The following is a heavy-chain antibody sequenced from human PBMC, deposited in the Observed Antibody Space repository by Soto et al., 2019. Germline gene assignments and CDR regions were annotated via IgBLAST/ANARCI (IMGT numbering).Heavy chain of an antibody. CDR1: GYTFTSYG. Sequence: ASVKVSCKASGYTFTSYGISWVRQAPGQGLEWMGWISAYNGNTNYAQKLQGRVTMTTDTSTSTAYMELRSLRSDDTAVYYCARDGYSSSSMERPFDYWGHGTLVTVSS. CDR3: ARDGYSSSSMERPFDY. V-gene: IGHV1-18*01. J-gene: IGHJ4*01. CDR2: ISAYNGNT. D-gene: IGHD6-6*01.